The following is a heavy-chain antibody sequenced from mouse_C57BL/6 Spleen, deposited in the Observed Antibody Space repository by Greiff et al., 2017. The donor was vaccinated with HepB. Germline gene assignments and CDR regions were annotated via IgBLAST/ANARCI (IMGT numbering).Heavy chain of an antibody. CDR1: GYTFTSYW. J-gene: IGHJ2*01. V-gene: IGHV1-69*01. D-gene: IGHD2-1*01. CDR2: IDHSDSYT. CDR3: ARSLGNYGFVY. Sequence: VQLQQSGAELVMPGASLKLSFKASGYTFTSYWMPWVKQSPGQGLEWIGEIDHSDSYTNYNQKFKGKSTVTVDKSSSTTYMQLSSLTSEDSAVYYCARSLGNYGFVYWGQGTTLTVSA.